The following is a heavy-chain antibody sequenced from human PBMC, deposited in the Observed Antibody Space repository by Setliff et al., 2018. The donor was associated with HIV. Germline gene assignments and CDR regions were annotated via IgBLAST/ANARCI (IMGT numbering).Heavy chain of an antibody. CDR1: GYSISSGYY. Sequence: SQTLSLTCAVSGYSISSGYYWAWIRQPPGKGLEWIGSIYHGGTTYYNPSLKSRSTISEDTSKNQFSLSLSSVTAADTAVYYCVRDPPLTPTDADHPFDIWGQGTMVTVS. D-gene: IGHD2-21*02. J-gene: IGHJ3*02. V-gene: IGHV4-38-2*02. CDR2: IYHGGTT. CDR3: VRDPPLTPTDADHPFDI.